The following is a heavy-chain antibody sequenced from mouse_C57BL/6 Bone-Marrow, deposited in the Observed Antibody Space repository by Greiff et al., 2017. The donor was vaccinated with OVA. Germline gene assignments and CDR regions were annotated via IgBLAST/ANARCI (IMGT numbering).Heavy chain of an antibody. CDR1: GYTFTSYW. Sequence: QVQLQQPGAELVKPGASVKLSCKASGYTFTSYWMHWVKQRPGHGLEWIGMIHPYSCSTNYNEKFKSKATLTVDKSSSTAYMQRSSLSDDDSAVSCCARDGYAWFAYWGQGTLVTVSA. J-gene: IGHJ3*01. CDR3: ARDGYAWFAY. D-gene: IGHD2-2*01. V-gene: IGHV1-64*01. CDR2: IHPYSCST.